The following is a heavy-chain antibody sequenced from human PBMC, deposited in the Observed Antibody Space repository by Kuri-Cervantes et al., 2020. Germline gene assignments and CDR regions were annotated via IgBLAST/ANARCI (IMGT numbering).Heavy chain of an antibody. V-gene: IGHV3-9*01. D-gene: IGHD6-6*01. CDR3: TFSPPARRERSHAFDI. CDR1: GFTFDDYA. J-gene: IGHJ3*02. Sequence: GGSLRLSCAASGFTFDDYAMHWVRQTPGKGLEWVSGINWNSDSIVYADSVKGRFTISRDNAKNSLYLQMNSLRAEDTALYYCTFSPPARRERSHAFDIWGQGTMVTVSS. CDR2: INWNSDSI.